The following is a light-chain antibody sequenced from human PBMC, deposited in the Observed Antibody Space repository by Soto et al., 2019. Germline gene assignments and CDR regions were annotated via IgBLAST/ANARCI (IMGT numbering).Light chain of an antibody. V-gene: IGLV2-14*03. CDR2: EVS. Sequence: QSALTQPASVSGSPGQSITLSCTGTSSDIGAYDYVSWYQQHPGKAPKLLIYEVSNRPSGVSNRFSGSKSGNAASLTISGLQAEDEADYYCSSYSSTSTLLVFGTGTKVTVL. J-gene: IGLJ1*01. CDR3: SSYSSTSTLLV. CDR1: SSDIGAYDY.